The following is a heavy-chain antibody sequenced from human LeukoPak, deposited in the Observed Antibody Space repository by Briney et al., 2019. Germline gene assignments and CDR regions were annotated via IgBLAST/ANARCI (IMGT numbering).Heavy chain of an antibody. D-gene: IGHD4-17*01. CDR3: ARGAQGTVTTYWFDP. CDR2: INPNSGGT. CDR1: GYTFTGYY. Sequence: ASVQVSCKASGYTFTGYYMHWVRQAPGQGLEWMGWINPNSGGTNYAQKFQGWVTMTRDTSISTAYMELSRLRSDDTAVYYCARGAQGTVTTYWFDPWGQGTLVTVSS. J-gene: IGHJ5*02. V-gene: IGHV1-2*04.